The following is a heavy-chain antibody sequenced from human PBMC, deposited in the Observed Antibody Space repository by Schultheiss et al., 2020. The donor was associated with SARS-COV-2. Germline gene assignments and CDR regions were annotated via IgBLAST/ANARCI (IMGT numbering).Heavy chain of an antibody. D-gene: IGHD3-22*01. CDR2: ISSSGSTI. CDR1: GFTFSSYA. J-gene: IGHJ3*02. V-gene: IGHV3-48*03. CDR3: ASPTYYYDSSGNRPDAFDT. Sequence: GGSLRLSCSASGFTFSSYAMHWVRQAPGKGLEWVSYISSSGSTIYYADSVKGRFTISRDNAKNSLYLQMNSLRAEDTAVYYCASPTYYYDSSGNRPDAFDTWGQGTMVTVSS.